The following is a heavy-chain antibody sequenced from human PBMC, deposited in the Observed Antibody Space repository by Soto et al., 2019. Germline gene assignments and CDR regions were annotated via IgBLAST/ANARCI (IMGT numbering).Heavy chain of an antibody. D-gene: IGHD3-10*01. CDR3: AKDGEYIYWYFDL. V-gene: IGHV3-23*01. CDR1: GLTVTSHA. J-gene: IGHJ2*01. CDR2: ISGSGSNT. Sequence: GGFLRLSCNASGLTVTSHAMSWVRQAPGKGLEWVSGISGSGSNTYYADSVKGRFTISKDNSRNTLFLQMNSLRAEDTAVYYWAKDGEYIYWYFDLWGRGTLVTVSS.